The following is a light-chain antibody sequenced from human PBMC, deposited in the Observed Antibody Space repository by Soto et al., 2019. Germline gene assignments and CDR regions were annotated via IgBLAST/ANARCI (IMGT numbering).Light chain of an antibody. CDR2: GAS. CDR1: QSASSSY. Sequence: IVLKQCPGTLSLSPGERSTLSCRASQSASSSYLAWYQQKPGQAPRLLIYGASNRATAIPDRFSGSGSGTDFTLPISRLEPEDFAVYYCQQYDDSPGTFGQGTKVDIK. J-gene: IGKJ1*01. V-gene: IGKV3-20*01. CDR3: QQYDDSPGT.